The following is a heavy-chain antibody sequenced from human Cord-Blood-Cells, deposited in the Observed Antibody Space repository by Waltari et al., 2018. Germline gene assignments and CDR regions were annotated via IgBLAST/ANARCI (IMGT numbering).Heavy chain of an antibody. V-gene: IGHV3-33*01. J-gene: IGHJ1*01. CDR3: AREWDDSSGYEYFQH. Sequence: QVQLVESGGGVVQPGRSLRLSCAASGFTFSSYGMHWVRQAPGKGLEWVAVILYDGSNKYYADSVKGRFTISRDNSKNTLYLQMNSLRAEDTAVYYCAREWDDSSGYEYFQHWGQGTLVTVSS. CDR1: GFTFSSYG. CDR2: ILYDGSNK. D-gene: IGHD3-22*01.